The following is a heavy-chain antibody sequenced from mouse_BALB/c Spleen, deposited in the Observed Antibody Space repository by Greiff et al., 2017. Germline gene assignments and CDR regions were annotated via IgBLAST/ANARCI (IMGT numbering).Heavy chain of an antibody. CDR3: TREGSTMITTAWFAY. Sequence: LQQPGSELVRPGASVKLSCKASGYTFTSYWMHWVKQRPGQVLEWIGNIYPGSGSTNYDEKFKSKATLTVDTSSSTAYMQLSSLTSEDSAVYYCTREGSTMITTAWFAYWGQGTLVTVSA. V-gene: IGHV1S22*01. D-gene: IGHD2-4*01. J-gene: IGHJ3*01. CDR1: GYTFTSYW. CDR2: IYPGSGST.